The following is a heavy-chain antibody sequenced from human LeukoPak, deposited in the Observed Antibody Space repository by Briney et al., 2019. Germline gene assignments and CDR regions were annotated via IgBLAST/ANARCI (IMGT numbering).Heavy chain of an antibody. CDR3: ARSFGGVIASDAFDI. Sequence: GESLKISCKGSGYSFTSYWISWVRQMPGKGLEWMGKIDPSDSYTSYSPSFQGHVTISADKSISTAYLQWSILKASDTAIYYCARSFGGVIASDAFDIWGQGTMVTVSS. J-gene: IGHJ3*02. V-gene: IGHV5-10-1*01. CDR2: IDPSDSYT. CDR1: GYSFTSYW. D-gene: IGHD3-16*02.